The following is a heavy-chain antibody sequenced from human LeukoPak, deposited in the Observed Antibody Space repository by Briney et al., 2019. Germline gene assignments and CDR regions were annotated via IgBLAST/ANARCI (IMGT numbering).Heavy chain of an antibody. D-gene: IGHD5-12*01. CDR2: IYSGGST. Sequence: GGSLRLSCAASGFTVSSNYMSWVRQAPGKGLEWVSVIYSGGSTYYADSAKGRFTISRDNSKNTLYLQMNSLGAEDTAVYYCAREDIVATIARYYYYGMDVWGQGTTVTVSS. V-gene: IGHV3-66*02. J-gene: IGHJ6*02. CDR3: AREDIVATIARYYYYGMDV. CDR1: GFTVSSNY.